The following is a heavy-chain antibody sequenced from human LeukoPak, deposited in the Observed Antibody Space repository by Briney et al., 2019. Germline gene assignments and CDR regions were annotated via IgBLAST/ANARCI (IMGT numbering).Heavy chain of an antibody. CDR3: SRDKGKDSSGYYYPGGY. D-gene: IGHD3-22*01. Sequence: GGTLRLSCAASGFTFSSYVMHWVRQAPGQGLELVSYISSSGSTIYYADSAKGRFTISRDNAKNSLYLQMNSSRAAATAVYYCSRDKGKDSSGYYYPGGYWGQGTLVTVSS. CDR2: ISSSGSTI. V-gene: IGHV3-48*04. CDR1: GFTFSSYV. J-gene: IGHJ4*02.